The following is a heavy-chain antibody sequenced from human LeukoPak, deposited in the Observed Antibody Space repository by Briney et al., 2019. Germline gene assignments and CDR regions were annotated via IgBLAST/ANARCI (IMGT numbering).Heavy chain of an antibody. CDR3: ARGLLLIAVAVYFDF. J-gene: IGHJ2*01. CDR1: GGSFSGYY. D-gene: IGHD6-19*01. V-gene: IGHV4-34*01. Sequence: SETLSLTCAVYGGSFSGYYWSWIRQPPGKGLEWIGEINHSGSTNYNPSLKSRVTISVDTSKNQFSLKLSSVTAADTAVYYCARGLLLIAVAVYFDFWGRGTLVIVSS. CDR2: INHSGST.